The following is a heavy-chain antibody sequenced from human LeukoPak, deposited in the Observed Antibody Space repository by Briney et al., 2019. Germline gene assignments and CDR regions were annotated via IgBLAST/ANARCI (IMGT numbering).Heavy chain of an antibody. D-gene: IGHD2-21*02. CDR2: IGIGGDT. Sequence: GGSLRLSCAASGFTFSSYDMHWVRQATGKGLEWVSAIGIGGDTYYPDSVKGRFTISRENAKNSLYLQMNSLRAGDTAVYYCARGGIPVTGIDEVDYWGQGTLVTVSS. J-gene: IGHJ4*02. CDR1: GFTFSSYD. CDR3: ARGGIPVTGIDEVDY. V-gene: IGHV3-13*01.